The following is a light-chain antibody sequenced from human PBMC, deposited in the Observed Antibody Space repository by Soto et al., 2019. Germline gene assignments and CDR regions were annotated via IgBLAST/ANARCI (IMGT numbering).Light chain of an antibody. Sequence: EIVLTQSPGTLSLSPGERATLSCRASQSVSSSYLAWYQKKPGQAPRLLIYGASSRATGIPDRFSGSGSGTDLPLTISRMEPEDFAVYYCQQYGSSPRTFGQGTKVEIK. V-gene: IGKV3-20*01. CDR2: GAS. CDR1: QSVSSSY. CDR3: QQYGSSPRT. J-gene: IGKJ1*01.